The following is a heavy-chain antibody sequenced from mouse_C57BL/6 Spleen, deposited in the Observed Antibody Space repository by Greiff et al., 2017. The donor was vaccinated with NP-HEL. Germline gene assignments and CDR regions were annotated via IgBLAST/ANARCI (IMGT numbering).Heavy chain of an antibody. J-gene: IGHJ2*01. V-gene: IGHV1-80*01. CDR1: GYAFSSYW. CDR3: ARDTTVVAGDY. CDR2: IYPGDGDT. Sequence: QVQLQQSGAELVKPGASVKISCKASGYAFSSYWMNWVKQRPGKGLEWIGQIYPGDGDTNYNGKFKGKATLTADKYSSTAYMQLSSLTSEDSAVYFCARDTTVVAGDYWGQGTTLTVSS. D-gene: IGHD1-1*01.